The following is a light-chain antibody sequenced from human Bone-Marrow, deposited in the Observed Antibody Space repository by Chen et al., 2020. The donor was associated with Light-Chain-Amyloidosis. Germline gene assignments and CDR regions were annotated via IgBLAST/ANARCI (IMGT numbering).Light chain of an antibody. CDR1: QSVGSY. Sequence: EFVLTQSPATLSLSPGERATLSCRASQSVGSYLAWYQQKPGQAPRLLIYDASNRAIGIPARFRGSGSGTDFTLTISSLEPEDFAVYYCQQRSNWPPALTFGGGTKVELK. V-gene: IGKV3-11*01. CDR2: DAS. J-gene: IGKJ4*01. CDR3: QQRSNWPPALT.